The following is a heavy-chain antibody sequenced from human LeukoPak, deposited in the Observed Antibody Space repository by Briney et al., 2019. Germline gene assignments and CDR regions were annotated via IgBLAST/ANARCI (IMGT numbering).Heavy chain of an antibody. CDR3: ASGPLDSSSWPNNWFDP. V-gene: IGHV3-30*03. D-gene: IGHD6-13*01. CDR1: GFTFSSYG. Sequence: GSLRLSCAASGFTFSSYGMHWVRQAPGKGLEWVAVISYDGSNKYYADSVKGRLTISRDNSKNTLYLQMNSLRSDDTAVYYCASGPLDSSSWPNNWFDPWGQGTLVTVSS. CDR2: ISYDGSNK. J-gene: IGHJ5*02.